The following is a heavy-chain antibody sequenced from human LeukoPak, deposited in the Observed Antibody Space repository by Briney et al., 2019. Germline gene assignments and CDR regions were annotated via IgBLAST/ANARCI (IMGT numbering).Heavy chain of an antibody. CDR3: ARGPPPTGTTDSYYYYYYMDV. D-gene: IGHD1-7*01. J-gene: IGHJ6*03. CDR1: VYSFTMYA. Sequence: ASVKVSCEASVYSFTMYAINWVRQATGQGLEWMGWINPNSVNTGYAQKFQGRVTMTRNTSISTAYMELSTVRYQDTAVYYCARGPPPTGTTDSYYYYYYMDVWGKGTTVTVSS. V-gene: IGHV1-8*01. CDR2: INPNSVNT.